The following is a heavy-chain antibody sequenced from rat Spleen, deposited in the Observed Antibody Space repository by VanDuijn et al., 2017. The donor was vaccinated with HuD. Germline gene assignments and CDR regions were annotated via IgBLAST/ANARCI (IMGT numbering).Heavy chain of an antibody. CDR1: GFIFSDYG. Sequence: EVQLVESGGGLVQPGRSLKLSCVASGFIFSDYGMNWVRQAPGKGLEWIASISGNGGTIYYADAVKGRFTISGDNAKNALYLQLSSLRSEDTATYYCTKTHTMGSRFAYWGQGTLVTVSS. J-gene: IGHJ3*01. D-gene: IGHD1-9*01. CDR3: TKTHTMGSRFAY. V-gene: IGHV5-34*01. CDR2: ISGNGGTI.